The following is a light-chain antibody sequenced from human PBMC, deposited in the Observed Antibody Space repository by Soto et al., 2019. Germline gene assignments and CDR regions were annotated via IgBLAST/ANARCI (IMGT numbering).Light chain of an antibody. V-gene: IGKV1-39*01. CDR2: AAS. J-gene: IGKJ2*02. CDR3: QQSYTTPCT. CDR1: QTITTY. Sequence: DIPMTQSPSSLSASVGDGVTITCRASQTITTYLNWYQQKPGRAPKLLIYAASNLQSGVPSRFSGGGSGTDFTLTISSLQPEDFGTYYCQQSYTTPCTFGQGTKLEIK.